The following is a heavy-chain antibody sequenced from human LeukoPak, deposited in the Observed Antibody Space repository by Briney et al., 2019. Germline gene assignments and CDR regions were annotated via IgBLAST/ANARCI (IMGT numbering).Heavy chain of an antibody. V-gene: IGHV4-59*08. J-gene: IGHJ6*02. Sequence: PSETLSLTCSVSGGSISRYYWSWIRQPPGKGLEWIGDIYYNASTNYNPSLKSRVTISVDTSKNQFTLKLSSVTAADTAVYYCARHPRDGYNSPYFYYGVAVWGHGTTATVSS. CDR3: ARHPRDGYNSPYFYYGVAV. CDR2: IYYNAST. D-gene: IGHD5-24*01. CDR1: GGSISRYY.